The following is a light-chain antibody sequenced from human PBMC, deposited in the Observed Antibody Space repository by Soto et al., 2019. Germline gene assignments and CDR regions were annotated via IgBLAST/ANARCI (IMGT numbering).Light chain of an antibody. CDR3: QSYDSSLSGVV. V-gene: IGLV1-40*01. CDR2: ADY. Sequence: QSVLTQPPSVSGAPGQRVTISCTGSTSNIGAGYDVHWYQQLPGTAPKLLIYADYHRPSGVPDRLSGSKSGASASLAITGLQAEDEADYYCQSYDSSLSGVVFGGGTRLTVL. J-gene: IGLJ2*01. CDR1: TSNIGAGYD.